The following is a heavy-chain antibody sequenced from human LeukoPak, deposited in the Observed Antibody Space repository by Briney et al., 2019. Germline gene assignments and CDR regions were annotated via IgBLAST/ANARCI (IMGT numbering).Heavy chain of an antibody. CDR2: IKPDGSET. V-gene: IGHV3-7*04. J-gene: IGHJ3*01. Sequence: GGSLRLSCAASKFTFSDYWMSWVRQAPGKGLEWVATIKPDGSETYYVDSVKGQITISRDNAKDSPYLHMNSLRAEDTAVYYCARERLAAFDLWGHGTLVIVSS. CDR3: ARERLAAFDL. CDR1: KFTFSDYW.